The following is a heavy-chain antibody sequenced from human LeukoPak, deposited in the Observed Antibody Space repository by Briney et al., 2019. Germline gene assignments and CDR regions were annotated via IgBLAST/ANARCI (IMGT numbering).Heavy chain of an antibody. J-gene: IGHJ4*02. CDR2: IKEDGSEK. V-gene: IGHV3-7*01. CDR3: ARLTGGSPDDN. D-gene: IGHD3-9*01. Sequence: GGSLRLSCAASGFIFSSQWMHWVRRAPGKGLEWVANIKEDGSEKKYLDSVKGRFTISRDNARNSLYLQMNSLRAEDTGVYFCARLTGGSPDDNWGQGTLAIVSS. CDR1: GFIFSSQW.